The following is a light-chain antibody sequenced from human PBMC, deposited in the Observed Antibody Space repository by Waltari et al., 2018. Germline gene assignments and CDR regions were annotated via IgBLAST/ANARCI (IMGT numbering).Light chain of an antibody. CDR3: QQLNSYPIT. CDR1: QGINTY. J-gene: IGKJ5*01. Sequence: DIQLTQSPSFLSASVGDRVTITCRASQGINTYLAWYQQKPGKAPKVLIYTASTLHTGVPSRFSGSGSGTEFTLTSSSLQPEDFATYYCQQLNSYPITFGHGTRLEIK. CDR2: TAS. V-gene: IGKV1-9*01.